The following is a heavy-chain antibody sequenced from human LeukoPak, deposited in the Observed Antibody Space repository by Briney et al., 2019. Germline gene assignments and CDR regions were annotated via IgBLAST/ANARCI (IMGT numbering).Heavy chain of an antibody. V-gene: IGHV3-23*01. CDR1: GFTFSSYA. D-gene: IGHD5-24*01. Sequence: GGSLRLSCAASGFTFSSYAMSWVRQGPGKGLEGGSAISGSGGSTYYADSVKGRLTISRDNSQNTLYLQMNSLRAEDTAVYYCAKAHGRDGYNWNYWGQGTLVTVSS. CDR2: ISGSGGST. CDR3: AKAHGRDGYNWNY. J-gene: IGHJ4*02.